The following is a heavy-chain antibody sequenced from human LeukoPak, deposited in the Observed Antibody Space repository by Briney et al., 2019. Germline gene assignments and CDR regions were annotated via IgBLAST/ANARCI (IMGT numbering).Heavy chain of an antibody. CDR2: ISGRGSST. D-gene: IGHD6-13*01. J-gene: IGHJ4*02. V-gene: IGHV3-23*01. CDR3: ASDRKVIAPAGSNFGRIDY. CDR1: GFIFSSYG. Sequence: GGSLRLSCAASGFIFSSYGMSWVRQAPGKGLGWVSAISGRGSSTYYADSVKGRFTISRDNSKSTLFLQMNSLRAEDTAVYYCASDRKVIAPAGSNFGRIDYWGQGTLVTVSS.